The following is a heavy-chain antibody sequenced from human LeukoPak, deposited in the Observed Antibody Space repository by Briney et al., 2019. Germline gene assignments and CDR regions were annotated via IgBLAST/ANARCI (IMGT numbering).Heavy chain of an antibody. D-gene: IGHD1-14*01. CDR1: GFTVSTHY. J-gene: IGHJ4*02. CDR3: VAGPGHPAPGY. CDR2: TYSGGTT. Sequence: GGSLRLSCAASGFTVSTHYMNWVRQAPGKGLEWVSITYSGGTTYYADSVKGRFSISRDNSKNTLYLQMNNLRGEDTAVYYCVAGPGHPAPGYWGQGTLVTVSS. V-gene: IGHV3-66*01.